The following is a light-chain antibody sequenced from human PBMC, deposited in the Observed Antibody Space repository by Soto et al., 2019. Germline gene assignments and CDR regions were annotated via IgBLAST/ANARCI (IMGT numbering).Light chain of an antibody. Sequence: QSALTQPASVSGSPGQSITISCSGTSSDIGAYKYVSWYQQHPGRAPKLMIYEVTHRPSGISNRFSGSKSGNTASLTISGLQADDEADNYCASFTTSSIDVFGTGTKVTVL. J-gene: IGLJ1*01. CDR3: ASFTTSSIDV. CDR2: EVT. V-gene: IGLV2-14*01. CDR1: SSDIGAYKY.